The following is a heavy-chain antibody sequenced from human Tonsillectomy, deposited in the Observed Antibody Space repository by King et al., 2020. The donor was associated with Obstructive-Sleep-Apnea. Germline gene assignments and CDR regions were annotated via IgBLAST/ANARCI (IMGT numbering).Heavy chain of an antibody. CDR3: ARYSPFESSWNFDY. CDR1: GGSITNYY. V-gene: IGHV4-59*12. J-gene: IGHJ4*02. CDR2: IYYSGIT. Sequence: VQLQESGPGLLKPSETLSLTCTVSGGSITNYYWSWTRQPPGQGLEWIDQIYYSGITNYSPSPKSRDTISVDTSKNHFSLKLSSVTAADTAVYYCARYSPFESSWNFDYWGQGTLVTVSS. D-gene: IGHD6-13*01.